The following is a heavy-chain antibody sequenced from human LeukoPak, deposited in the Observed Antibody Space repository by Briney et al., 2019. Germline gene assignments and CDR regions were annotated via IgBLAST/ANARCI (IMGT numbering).Heavy chain of an antibody. Sequence: PSETLSLTCTVSGGSSSSSSYYWGWIRQPPGKGLEWIGSIYYSGSTYYNPSLKSRVTISVDTSKNQFSLKLSSVTAADTAVYYSARVSATDSYYYMDVWGKGTTVTVSS. D-gene: IGHD5-12*01. CDR1: GGSSSSSSYY. J-gene: IGHJ6*03. CDR2: IYYSGST. V-gene: IGHV4-39*07. CDR3: ARVSATDSYYYMDV.